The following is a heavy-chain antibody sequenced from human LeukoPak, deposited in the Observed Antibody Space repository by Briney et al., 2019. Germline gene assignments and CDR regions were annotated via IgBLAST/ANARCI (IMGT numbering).Heavy chain of an antibody. CDR1: GFTFSSYA. Sequence: GGSLRLSCAASGFTFSSYAMSWVRQAPGKGLEWVSGISGSGGSTYYADSVKGRFTISRDNSKNTLYLQMNSLRAEDTAVYYCARSQRGYSYGEHWGQGTPVTVSS. CDR3: ARSQRGYSYGEH. V-gene: IGHV3-23*01. CDR2: ISGSGGST. D-gene: IGHD5-18*01. J-gene: IGHJ4*02.